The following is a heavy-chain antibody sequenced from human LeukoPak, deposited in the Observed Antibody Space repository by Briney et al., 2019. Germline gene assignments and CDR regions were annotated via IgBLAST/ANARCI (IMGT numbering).Heavy chain of an antibody. Sequence: GGSLRISCAASGFTFSSYAMHWVRQAPGKGLEWVAVISYDGSNKYYADSVKGRFTISRDNSKNTLYLQVNSLRAEDTAVHYCARDPVLRIAVAGSYFDYWGQGTLVTVSS. CDR3: ARDPVLRIAVAGSYFDY. J-gene: IGHJ4*02. CDR1: GFTFSSYA. CDR2: ISYDGSNK. V-gene: IGHV3-30*04. D-gene: IGHD6-19*01.